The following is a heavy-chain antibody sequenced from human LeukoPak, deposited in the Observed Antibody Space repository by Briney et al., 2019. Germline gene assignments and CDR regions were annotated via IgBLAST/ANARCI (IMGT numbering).Heavy chain of an antibody. CDR3: ALSKGGSGWYQTRDAFDI. J-gene: IGHJ3*02. D-gene: IGHD6-19*01. Sequence: PTLVNPTQTLTLTCTFSGFSLSTSGVGVGWIRQPPGKALEWLALIYWDDDKRYSPSLKSRLTITKDTSKNQVVLTMTNMDPVDTATYYCALSKGGSGWYQTRDAFDIWGQGTMVTVSS. CDR2: IYWDDDK. V-gene: IGHV2-5*02. CDR1: GFSLSTSGVG.